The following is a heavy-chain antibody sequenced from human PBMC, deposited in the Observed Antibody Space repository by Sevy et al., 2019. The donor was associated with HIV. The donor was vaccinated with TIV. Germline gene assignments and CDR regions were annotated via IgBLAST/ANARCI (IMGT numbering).Heavy chain of an antibody. Sequence: GGSLRLSCVASGFTFSSYWMHWVRQAPGKGLVWVSRINSDGSSTSYADSVKGRFTISRDNAKNTLYLQMNSLRAEDTAVYYCARVAAAGLYYYYYYGMDVWGQGTTVTVSS. V-gene: IGHV3-74*01. CDR3: ARVAAAGLYYYYYYGMDV. CDR1: GFTFSSYW. CDR2: INSDGSST. J-gene: IGHJ6*02. D-gene: IGHD6-13*01.